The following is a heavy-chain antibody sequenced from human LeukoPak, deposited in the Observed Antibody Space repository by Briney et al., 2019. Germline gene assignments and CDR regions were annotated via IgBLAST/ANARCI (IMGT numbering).Heavy chain of an antibody. CDR1: GGTFSSYA. J-gene: IGHJ4*02. Sequence: SVKVSSKASGGTFSSYAISWVRQAPGQGLEWMGRIIPILGIANYAQKFQGRVTITADKSTSTAYMELSSLRSEDTAVYYCARAAVRPTYYDSSGYYYPPVYWGQGTLVTVSS. D-gene: IGHD3-22*01. V-gene: IGHV1-69*04. CDR3: ARAAVRPTYYDSSGYYYPPVY. CDR2: IIPILGIA.